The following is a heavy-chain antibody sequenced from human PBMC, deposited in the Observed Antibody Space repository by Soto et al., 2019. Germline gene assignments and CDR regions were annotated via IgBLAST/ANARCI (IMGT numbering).Heavy chain of an antibody. CDR1: GFAFSSYA. J-gene: IGHJ6*03. D-gene: IGHD6-19*01. V-gene: IGHV3-23*01. CDR2: ISGSGGST. CDR3: AKRPSGWSALYYYYMDV. Sequence: GGSLRPSCAASGFAFSSYAMSWVRQAPGKGLEWVSAISGSGGSTYYADSVKGRFPTSRENSTNPPYLQVNSRRAEDTAVYSIAKRPSGWSALYYYYMDVWGKGTTVTVSS.